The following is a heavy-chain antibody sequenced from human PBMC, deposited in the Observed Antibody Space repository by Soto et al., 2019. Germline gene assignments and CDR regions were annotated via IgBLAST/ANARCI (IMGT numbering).Heavy chain of an antibody. J-gene: IGHJ4*02. CDR3: ARGGYNWNDVTDY. CDR2: IYYSGST. CDR1: GGSISSGDYY. D-gene: IGHD1-20*01. V-gene: IGHV4-30-4*02. Sequence: SETLSLTCTVSGGSISSGDYYWSWIRQPPGKGLEWIGYIYYSGSTYYNPSLKSRVTISVDTSKNQFSLKLSSVTAADTAVYYCARGGYNWNDVTDYWGQGTLVTVSS.